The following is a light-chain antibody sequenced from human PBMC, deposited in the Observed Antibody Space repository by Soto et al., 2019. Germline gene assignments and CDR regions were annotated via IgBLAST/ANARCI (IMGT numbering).Light chain of an antibody. CDR2: EVS. CDR3: TSYAGSDIWV. CDR1: SSDVGAYNY. V-gene: IGLV2-8*01. J-gene: IGLJ3*02. Sequence: QSVLTQPPSASGSPGQSVTISCTGTSSDVGAYNYVSWYQQYPGKAPKLMIYEVSKRPSGVPDRFSGSKSGKTASLTVSGLQPEEEADYYCTSYAGSDIWVFGGGTKLTVL.